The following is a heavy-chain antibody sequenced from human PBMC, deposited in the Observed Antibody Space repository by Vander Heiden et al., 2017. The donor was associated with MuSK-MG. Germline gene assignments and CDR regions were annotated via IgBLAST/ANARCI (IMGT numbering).Heavy chain of an antibody. D-gene: IGHD3-16*01. CDR2: IFYTGST. CDR3: ARPQGRRGDRFGP. J-gene: IGHJ5*02. CDR1: GGSVSSSSYY. V-gene: IGHV4-39*01. Sequence: QPQLQESGPGLVKPSETLSLTCTVSGGSVSSSSYYWGWSPQPPGKGLEWIGSIFYTGSTDYNPSLKRRVTISVDTSKNQFSLKLSSVTAADTAVYYCARPQGRRGDRFGPWGQGTLVTVSS.